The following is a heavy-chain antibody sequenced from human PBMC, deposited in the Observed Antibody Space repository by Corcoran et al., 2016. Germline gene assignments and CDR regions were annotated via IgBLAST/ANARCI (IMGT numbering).Heavy chain of an antibody. CDR3: ARDHSSGWYNWFDP. D-gene: IGHD6-19*01. CDR1: GGSISSSSYY. V-gene: IGHV4-39*07. J-gene: IGHJ5*02. Sequence: QLQLQESGPGLVKPSETLSLTCTVSGGSISSSSYYWGWIRQPPGQGLEWIGSIYYSGSTYYNPSLKSRVTISVDTSKNQFSLKLSSVTAADTAVYYCARDHSSGWYNWFDPWGQGTLVTVSS. CDR2: IYYSGST.